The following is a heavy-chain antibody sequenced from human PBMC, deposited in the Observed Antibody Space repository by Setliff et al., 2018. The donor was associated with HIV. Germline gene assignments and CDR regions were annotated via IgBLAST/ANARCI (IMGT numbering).Heavy chain of an antibody. Sequence: SETLSLTCSVSGGSIGGYSWGWIRQSPGKGLEWIGYIYPSTSANYNPSLKSRFRILLDTSKNQFSLRLTSVTAADTAVYFCARRPMVRGFGRYYFDYWGQGTLVTVSS. CDR2: IYPSTSA. CDR1: GGSIGGYS. D-gene: IGHD3-10*01. V-gene: IGHV4-4*09. J-gene: IGHJ4*02. CDR3: ARRPMVRGFGRYYFDY.